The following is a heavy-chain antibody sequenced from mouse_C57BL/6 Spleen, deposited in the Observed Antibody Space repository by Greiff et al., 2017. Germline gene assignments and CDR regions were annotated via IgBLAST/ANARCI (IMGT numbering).Heavy chain of an antibody. CDR1: GFSLTSYA. CDR2: IWTGGGT. D-gene: IGHD1-1*01. Sequence: VMLVESGPGLVAPSQSLSITCTVSGFSLTSYAISWVRQPPGKGLEWLGVIWTGGGTNYNSALNSRLSISKDNSKSQVCLKMNSLQTDDTARYYCARNGYGSSSYYFDYGGQGTTLTVSS. V-gene: IGHV2-9-1*01. CDR3: ARNGYGSSSYYFDY. J-gene: IGHJ2*01.